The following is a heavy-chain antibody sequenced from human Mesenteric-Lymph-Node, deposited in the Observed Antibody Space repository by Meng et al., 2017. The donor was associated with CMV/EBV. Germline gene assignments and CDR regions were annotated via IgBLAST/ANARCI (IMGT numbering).Heavy chain of an antibody. CDR2: IIPILGKA. D-gene: IGHD3-3*01. V-gene: IGHV1-69*04. CDR1: GGTVRGYV. J-gene: IGHJ5*02. CDR3: AREPITVFGRNWFDP. Sequence: SGGTVRGYVFGRIRQDLGRGFEWMGRIIPILGKATYEQKLQGRVKMTGDKSTSTAYMELSSLRSEDTAVYYCAREPITVFGRNWFDPWGQGTLVTVSS.